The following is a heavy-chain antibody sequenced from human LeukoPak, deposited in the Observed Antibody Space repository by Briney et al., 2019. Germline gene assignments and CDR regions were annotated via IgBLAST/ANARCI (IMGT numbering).Heavy chain of an antibody. V-gene: IGHV3-21*01. CDR2: ISSSSSYI. D-gene: IGHD4-23*01. CDR1: GFTFSSYS. CDR3: ASDLYGGNPRGFDY. Sequence: GGSLRLSCAASGFTFSSYSMNWVRQAPGKGLEWISSISSSSSYIYYADSVKGRFTISRDNAKNSLYLQMNSLRAEDTAVYYCASDLYGGNPRGFDYWGQGTLVTVSS. J-gene: IGHJ4*02.